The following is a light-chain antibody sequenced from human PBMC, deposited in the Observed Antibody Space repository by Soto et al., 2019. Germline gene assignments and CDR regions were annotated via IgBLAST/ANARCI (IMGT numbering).Light chain of an antibody. CDR1: NSDLGNYKY. V-gene: IGLV2-14*01. CDR2: EVT. CDR3: SSYTTTITV. J-gene: IGLJ3*02. Sequence: HSALTQPASVSGSPGQSVTIPCTGTNSDLGNYKYVSWYQQYPGKPPQLLIYEVTNRPLGVSNRFSGSKSGNTASLTISGLQAEDEADYYCSSYTTTITVFGGGTKLTVL.